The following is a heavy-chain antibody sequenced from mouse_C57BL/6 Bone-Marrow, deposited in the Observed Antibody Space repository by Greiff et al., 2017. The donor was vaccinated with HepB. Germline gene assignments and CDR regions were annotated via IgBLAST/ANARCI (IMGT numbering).Heavy chain of an antibody. CDR2: ILPGRGST. CDR3: ARSARAPWLAY. D-gene: IGHD3-1*01. CDR1: VYTFSSYW. J-gene: IGHJ3*01. Sequence: VQLKESGAEVMKPGASVKISCKATVYTFSSYWIEWVKQRPGHGLEWIGEILPGRGSTNYNEKFKGKATFTADTSSNTAYMQLSSLTSEDSAVYYCARSARAPWLAYWGQGTLVTVSA. V-gene: IGHV1-9*01.